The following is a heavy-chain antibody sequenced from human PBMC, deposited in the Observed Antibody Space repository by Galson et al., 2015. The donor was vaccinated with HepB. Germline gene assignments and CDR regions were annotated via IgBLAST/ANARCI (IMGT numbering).Heavy chain of an antibody. V-gene: IGHV1-69*13. CDR1: GGTFSSYA. J-gene: IGHJ6*03. D-gene: IGHD2-2*02. Sequence: SVKVSCKASGGTFSSYAISWVRQAPGQGLEWMGGIIPIFGTANYAQKFPGRVTITADESTSTAYMELSSLRSEDTAVYYCARDERGAAYQLLYRNYYYMDVWGKGTTVTVSS. CDR2: IIPIFGTA. CDR3: ARDERGAAYQLLYRNYYYMDV.